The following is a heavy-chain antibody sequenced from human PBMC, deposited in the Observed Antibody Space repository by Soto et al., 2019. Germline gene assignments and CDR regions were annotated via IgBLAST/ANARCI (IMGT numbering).Heavy chain of an antibody. CDR3: ARDVASDYDFWSGTNNWFDP. CDR2: IYYSGST. J-gene: IGHJ5*02. Sequence: PSETLSLTCPVSGCSIRSYYWSWIRQPPGKGLEWIGYIYYSGSTNYNPSLKSRVTISVDTSKNQFSLKLSSVTAADTAVYYCARDVASDYDFWSGTNNWFDPWGQGTLVTVSS. D-gene: IGHD3-3*01. CDR1: GCSIRSYY. V-gene: IGHV4-59*01.